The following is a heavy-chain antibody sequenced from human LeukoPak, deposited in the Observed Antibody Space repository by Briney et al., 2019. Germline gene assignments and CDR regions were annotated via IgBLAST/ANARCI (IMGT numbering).Heavy chain of an antibody. Sequence: AGGSLRLSCAASGFTFSSYSMNWVRQAPGKGLEWVSSISSSSSYIYYADSVKGRFTISGDNAKNSLYLQMNSLRAEDTAVYYCAGELRLGELSTYDWGQGTLVTVSS. D-gene: IGHD3-16*02. CDR3: AGELRLGELSTYD. V-gene: IGHV3-21*01. CDR2: ISSSSSYI. J-gene: IGHJ4*02. CDR1: GFTFSSYS.